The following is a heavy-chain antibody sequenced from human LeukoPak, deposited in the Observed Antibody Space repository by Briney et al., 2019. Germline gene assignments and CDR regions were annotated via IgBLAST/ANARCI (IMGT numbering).Heavy chain of an antibody. J-gene: IGHJ4*02. Sequence: ASVNVSCKASGYTFTSYYMHWVRQAPGQGLEWMGIINPSGGSTTYAQKFQGRVTMTRDTSTSTVYMELSSLRSEDTAVYYCARDMRVLGSSWYETGHWGQGTLVTVSS. D-gene: IGHD6-13*01. V-gene: IGHV1-46*01. CDR2: INPSGGST. CDR3: ARDMRVLGSSWYETGH. CDR1: GYTFTSYY.